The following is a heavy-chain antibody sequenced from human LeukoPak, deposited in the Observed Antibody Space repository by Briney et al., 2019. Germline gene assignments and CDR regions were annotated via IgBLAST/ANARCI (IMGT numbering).Heavy chain of an antibody. D-gene: IGHD5-18*01. CDR2: ISGTSNYI. V-gene: IGHV3-21*04. CDR1: GCTFNIYS. J-gene: IGHJ4*02. Sequence: GGSLRLSCAASGCTFNIYSMNWVRQAPGKGLEWVSSISGTSNYIYYADSVKGRFTISRDNSKNTLYLQMNSLRAEDTALYYCAKDLRLWPTMGGQGTLVTVSS. CDR3: AKDLRLWPTM.